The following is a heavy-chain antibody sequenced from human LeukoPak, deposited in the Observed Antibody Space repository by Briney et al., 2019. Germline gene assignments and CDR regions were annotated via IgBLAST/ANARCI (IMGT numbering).Heavy chain of an antibody. CDR3: AKDGVVVPAAEFDY. CDR1: GFTFSIYA. D-gene: IGHD2-2*01. CDR2: ISGSGGST. Sequence: GGSLRLSCAASGFTFSIYAMSWVRQAPGKGLEWVSAISGSGGSTYYADSVKGRFTISRDNSKNTLYLQMNSLRAEDTAVYYCAKDGVVVPAAEFDYWGQGTLVTVSS. V-gene: IGHV3-23*01. J-gene: IGHJ4*02.